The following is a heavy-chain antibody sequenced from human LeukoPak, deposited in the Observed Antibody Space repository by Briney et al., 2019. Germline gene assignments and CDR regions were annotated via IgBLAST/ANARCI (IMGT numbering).Heavy chain of an antibody. D-gene: IGHD2-2*02. J-gene: IGHJ4*02. CDR3: ARGYCSSTSCYNPTLFDY. CDR1: GFTFSSYS. Sequence: GGSLRLSCAASGFTFSSYSMNWVRQAPGKGLEWVSSISSSSSYIYYAHSVKGRFTISRDNAKNSLYLQMNSLRAEDTAVYYCARGYCSSTSCYNPTLFDYWGQGTLVTVSS. V-gene: IGHV3-21*01. CDR2: ISSSSSYI.